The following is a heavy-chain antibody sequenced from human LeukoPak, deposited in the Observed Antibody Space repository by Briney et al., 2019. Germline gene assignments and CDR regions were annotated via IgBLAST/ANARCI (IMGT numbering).Heavy chain of an antibody. CDR3: AREERDEGVLRFLEWLSKPRHLDY. CDR2: ISYDGSNK. V-gene: IGHV3-30*04. Sequence: PGGSLRLSCAASGFTFSSYAVHWVRQAPGKGLEWVAVISYDGSNKYYADSVKGRFTISRDNSKNTLYLQMNSLRAEDTAVYYCAREERDEGVLRFLEWLSKPRHLDYWGQGTLVTVSS. CDR1: GFTFSSYA. D-gene: IGHD3-3*01. J-gene: IGHJ4*02.